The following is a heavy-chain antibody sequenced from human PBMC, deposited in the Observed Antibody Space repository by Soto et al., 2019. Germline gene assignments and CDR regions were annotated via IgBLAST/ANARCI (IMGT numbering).Heavy chain of an antibody. CDR3: ARQDQWLTD. CDR2: VSYSGGT. Sequence: QVQLQESGPGLVKPSETLSLTCTVSGRPISSYYWSWIRQPPGKGLEWIGYVSYSGGTNYNPSLKSRVTRSVDTSKNQFSLKLSSVTAAETAVYYCARQDQWLTDWGQGTLVTVSS. D-gene: IGHD6-19*01. CDR1: GRPISSYY. V-gene: IGHV4-59*01. J-gene: IGHJ4*02.